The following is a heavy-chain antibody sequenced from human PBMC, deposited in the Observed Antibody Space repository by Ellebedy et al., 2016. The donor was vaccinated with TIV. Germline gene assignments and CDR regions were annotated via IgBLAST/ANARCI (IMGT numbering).Heavy chain of an antibody. J-gene: IGHJ4*02. CDR1: GFRFGDYY. V-gene: IGHV3-11*01. Sequence: GESLKISCAASGFRFGDYYMTWIRQAPGKGLEWISFTSGDGGYTYYSDSVEGRFTISRDNAAQSLYLQINNLRADDTAVYYCARFRYTSAWHLGHNGLDCWGQGTLVSVSS. D-gene: IGHD6-19*01. CDR2: TSGDGGYT. CDR3: ARFRYTSAWHLGHNGLDC.